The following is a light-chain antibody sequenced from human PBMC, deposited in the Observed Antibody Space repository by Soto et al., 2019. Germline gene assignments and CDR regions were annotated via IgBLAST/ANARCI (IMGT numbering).Light chain of an antibody. J-gene: IGKJ5*01. CDR2: GAS. CDR1: QSVTSSY. CDR3: QQRSNWPPIT. V-gene: IGKV3D-20*02. Sequence: EIVLTQSPGTLSLSPGERATLSCRASQSVTSSYLAWYQQKPGQAPRLLIYGASSRAAGIPARFSGSRSGADFTLTISSLEPEDFAVYYCQQRSNWPPITFGQGTRLEIK.